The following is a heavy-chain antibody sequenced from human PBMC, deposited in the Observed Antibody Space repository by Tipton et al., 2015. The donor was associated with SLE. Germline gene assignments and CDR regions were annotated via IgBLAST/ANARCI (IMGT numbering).Heavy chain of an antibody. CDR2: IYHSGST. Sequence: TLSLTCAVSGYSISSGYYWGWIRQPPGKGLEWIGSIYHSGSTYYNPSLKSRVTISVDTSKNQFSLKLRSVTAADTAVYYCASGGTAGSYWYFDLWGRGTLVTVSS. CDR1: GYSISSGYY. J-gene: IGHJ2*01. V-gene: IGHV4-38-2*01. D-gene: IGHD6-13*01. CDR3: ASGGTAGSYWYFDL.